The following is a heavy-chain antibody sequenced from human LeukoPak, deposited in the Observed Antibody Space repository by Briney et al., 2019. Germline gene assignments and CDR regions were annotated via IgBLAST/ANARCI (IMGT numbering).Heavy chain of an antibody. V-gene: IGHV3-21*01. D-gene: IGHD6-13*01. Sequence: GGSLRLSCAASGFTFSSYSMNWVRQAPGKGLEWVSSISSSSSYIYYADSVKGRFTIYRDNAKNSLYLQMNSLRAEDTAVYYCASGEGVAAAEDYWGQGTLVTVSS. CDR3: ASGEGVAAAEDY. J-gene: IGHJ4*02. CDR1: GFTFSSYS. CDR2: ISSSSSYI.